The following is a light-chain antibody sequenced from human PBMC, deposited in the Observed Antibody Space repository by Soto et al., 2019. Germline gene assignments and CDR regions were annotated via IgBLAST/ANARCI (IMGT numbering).Light chain of an antibody. CDR1: QSVSSSY. CDR2: GAS. J-gene: IGKJ1*01. Sequence: EIVLTQSPGTLSLSPGERATLSCRASQSVSSSYLAWYQQKPGQALRLLIYGASSKATDIPDRFSGSGSGTDFTLTISSLEPEDFAVYYCQQYDSSPWTFGEGTKVEIK. CDR3: QQYDSSPWT. V-gene: IGKV3-20*01.